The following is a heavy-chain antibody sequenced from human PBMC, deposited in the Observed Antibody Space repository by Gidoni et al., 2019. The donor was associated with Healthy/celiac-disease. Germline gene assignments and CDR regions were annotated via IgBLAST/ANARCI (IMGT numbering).Heavy chain of an antibody. D-gene: IGHD3-9*01. CDR3: TPTSGGYDMLTSHY. Sequence: EVQLVVSGGGLVQPGGSLKLSCAASGVTFSGSAMHWVRQASGKGLEGVGRIRSKANSYATAYAASVKGRFTISRDDSKNTAYLQMNSLKTEDTAVYYCTPTSGGYDMLTSHYWGQGTLVTVSS. J-gene: IGHJ4*02. CDR2: IRSKANSYAT. V-gene: IGHV3-73*01. CDR1: GVTFSGSA.